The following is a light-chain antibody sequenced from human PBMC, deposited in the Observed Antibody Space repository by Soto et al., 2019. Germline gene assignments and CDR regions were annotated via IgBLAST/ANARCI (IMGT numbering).Light chain of an antibody. CDR3: QKYYSFPWK. Sequence: DIQITHSPSALSASVVDRVTITFRASQCISSYLNWYQQKPGKAPKLLIYAASTLQSGVPSRFSGSGSGTDFTLTISCLQSEDFATYYCQKYYSFPWKFGQGTKVDIK. J-gene: IGKJ1*01. V-gene: IGKV1-39*01. CDR2: AAS. CDR1: QCISSY.